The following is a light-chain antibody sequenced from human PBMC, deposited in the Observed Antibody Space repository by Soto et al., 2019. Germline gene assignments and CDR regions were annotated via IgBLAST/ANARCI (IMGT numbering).Light chain of an antibody. J-gene: IGKJ4*01. CDR2: WAS. CDR1: QSVLYSSNNKNY. V-gene: IGKV4-1*01. CDR3: QQYYSTPPLT. Sequence: DIVMTQSPDSLAVSLGERATINCKSSQSVLYSSNNKNYLTWYQQKPGHPPKLLIYWASTRESGVPDRFSGSGSGTDFTLTISSLQAEDVAVYYCQQYYSTPPLTFGGGTKVEI.